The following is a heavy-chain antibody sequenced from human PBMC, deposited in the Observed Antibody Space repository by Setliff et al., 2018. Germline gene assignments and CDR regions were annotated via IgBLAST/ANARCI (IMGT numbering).Heavy chain of an antibody. CDR2: ISAYNGNT. D-gene: IGHD2-2*01. Sequence: ASVKVSCKASGYTFTNYGITWVRQAPGQGLEWMGWISAYNGNTNSAQTFQGRVTMTTDTYTSTAYLELRRLRSDDTAVYYCARSTPTVVIPAARNWFDPWGQGTLVTVSS. CDR1: GYTFTNYG. V-gene: IGHV1-18*01. CDR3: ARSTPTVVIPAARNWFDP. J-gene: IGHJ5*02.